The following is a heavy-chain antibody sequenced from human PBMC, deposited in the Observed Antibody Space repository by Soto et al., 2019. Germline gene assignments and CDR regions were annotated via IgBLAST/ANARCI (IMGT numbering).Heavy chain of an antibody. CDR2: IYWDDDR. J-gene: IGHJ3*02. CDR3: AHRGRWPRGGAFDI. Sequence: QITLKESGPTLVKPTQTLTLTCTFSGFSLTTSGVGVGWIRQPPGKALEWLALIYWDDDRRYSPSLKSRLTVTKDTSKNQVVLTMTKMDPVDTATYYCAHRGRWPRGGAFDIWGQGTLVTVSS. V-gene: IGHV2-5*02. D-gene: IGHD4-17*01. CDR1: GFSLTTSGVG.